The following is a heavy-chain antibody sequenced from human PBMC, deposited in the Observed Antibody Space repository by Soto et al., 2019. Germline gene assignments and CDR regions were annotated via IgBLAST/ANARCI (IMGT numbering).Heavy chain of an antibody. CDR3: AREVRAAVTTFDY. CDR2: ISAYNVNT. Sequence: QVQLVQSGAEVKKPGASVKVSCKASGYTFTNYGISWVRQAPGQGLEWLGWISAYNVNTDYAQKLQGRVTMTTDTXTSKAYMDLRSLRSDDTAVYYCAREVRAAVTTFDYWGQGTLVTVSS. CDR1: GYTFTNYG. D-gene: IGHD6-25*01. J-gene: IGHJ4*02. V-gene: IGHV1-18*01.